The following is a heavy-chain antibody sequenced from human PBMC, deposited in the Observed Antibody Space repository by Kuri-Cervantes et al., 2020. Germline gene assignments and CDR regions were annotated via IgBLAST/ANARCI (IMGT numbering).Heavy chain of an antibody. CDR1: GFTFSSYS. CDR3: AREGNYGGLFDY. CDR2: ISSSSYI. D-gene: IGHD4-23*01. J-gene: IGHJ4*02. V-gene: IGHV3-21*01. Sequence: GGSLRLSCAASGFTFSSYSMNWVRQAPGKGLEWVSSISSSSYIYYADSVKGRFTISRDNAKNSLYLQMNSLRAEDTAVYYCAREGNYGGLFDYWGQGTLVTVSS.